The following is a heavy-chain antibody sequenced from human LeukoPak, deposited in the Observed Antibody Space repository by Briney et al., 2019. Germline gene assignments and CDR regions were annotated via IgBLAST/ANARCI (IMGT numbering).Heavy chain of an antibody. D-gene: IGHD3-10*01. CDR2: IYYSGSS. Sequence: SETLSLTCSVSGGSISSSSSYWGWIRQPPGKGLEWIGSIYYSGSSFDNPALKSRVTISVDTSKNQFSLKLSSVTAADTAVYYCARHAWEFPPTTWFDPWGQGTLVTVSS. CDR1: GGSISSSSSY. V-gene: IGHV4-39*01. J-gene: IGHJ5*02. CDR3: ARHAWEFPPTTWFDP.